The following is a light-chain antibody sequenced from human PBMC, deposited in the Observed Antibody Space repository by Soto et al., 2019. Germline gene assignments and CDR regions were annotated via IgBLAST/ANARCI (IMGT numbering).Light chain of an antibody. J-gene: IGKJ5*01. V-gene: IGKV3-15*01. CDR1: ESVRSG. Sequence: EVVMTQSPSTLSVPPGDRATLSCRASESVRSGLAWYQQKPGQAPRLLIYGGSIRAADVPDRLSGSGSGIEFTLTISTLQSEDFAVYYCQQYNDWPTITFGQGTRLEAK. CDR2: GGS. CDR3: QQYNDWPTIT.